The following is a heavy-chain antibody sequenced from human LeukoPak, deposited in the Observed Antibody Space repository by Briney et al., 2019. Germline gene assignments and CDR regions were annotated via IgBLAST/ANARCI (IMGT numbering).Heavy chain of an antibody. D-gene: IGHD6-13*01. Sequence: PGGSLRLSCAGSGFTFSSYSMNWVGQAPGKGLEWVSFISSGSNDIYYADSVKGRFTISRDNAKNSLYLEMNSLRAEDTAVYYCARSIGAAYFDNWGQGTLVTVSS. V-gene: IGHV3-21*01. J-gene: IGHJ4*02. CDR1: GFTFSSYS. CDR3: ARSIGAAYFDN. CDR2: ISSGSNDI.